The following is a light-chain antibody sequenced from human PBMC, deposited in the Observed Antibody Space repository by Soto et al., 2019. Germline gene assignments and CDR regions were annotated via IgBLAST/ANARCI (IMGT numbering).Light chain of an antibody. CDR2: DAS. CDR3: QQRSNWLPYT. CDR1: QSVSSY. Sequence: EIVLTQSPATLSLSPGERATLSCRASQSVSSYLAWYQQKPGQAPRLLIYDASNRATGIPARFSGSGSGTDFTRTISSLEPEDFAVYYCQQRSNWLPYTFGQGTKLEIK. J-gene: IGKJ2*01. V-gene: IGKV3-11*01.